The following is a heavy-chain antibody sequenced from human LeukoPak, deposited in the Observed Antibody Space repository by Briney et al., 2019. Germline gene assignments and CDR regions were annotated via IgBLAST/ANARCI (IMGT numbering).Heavy chain of an antibody. V-gene: IGHV1-18*01. J-gene: IGHJ4*02. CDR1: GYTFTSYG. CDR3: ARDDSGYEEFDY. CDR2: ISAYNGNT. Sequence: ASLKVSSKGSGYTFTSYGISWVRQAPGQGLEWMGWISAYNGNTNYAQKLQGRVTMTTDTSTSTAYMELRSLRSDYTAVYYCARDDSGYEEFDYWGQGTLVTVSS. D-gene: IGHD5-12*01.